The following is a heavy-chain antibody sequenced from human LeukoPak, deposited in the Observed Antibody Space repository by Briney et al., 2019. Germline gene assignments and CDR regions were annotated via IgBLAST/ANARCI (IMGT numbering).Heavy chain of an antibody. CDR3: AKGFTGGWPLDY. V-gene: IGHV3-9*01. Sequence: GGSLRLSCAASGFTFDDYAMHWVRQAPGKGLEWVSGISWNSGSIGYADSVQGRFTISRDNAKNSLYLQMNSLRPEDTALYYCAKGFTGGWPLDYWGQGTLVTVSS. J-gene: IGHJ4*02. D-gene: IGHD6-19*01. CDR1: GFTFDDYA. CDR2: ISWNSGSI.